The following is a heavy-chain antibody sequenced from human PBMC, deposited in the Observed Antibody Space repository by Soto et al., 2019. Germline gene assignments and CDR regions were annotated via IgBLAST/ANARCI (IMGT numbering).Heavy chain of an antibody. V-gene: IGHV4-4*07. Sequence: QVQLQESGPGLMKPSETLSLTCTVSGASITGSSYWSWIRQPAGKGLEWIGRLSLSRDTNYNPSLRSRVSISADVSKNQFSLRLTSVTAADTALYYCARGMTPPGAPAWYYFDSCGLGTLVTVS. J-gene: IGHJ4*02. CDR3: ARGMTPPGAPAWYYFDS. CDR2: LSLSRDT. D-gene: IGHD2-8*02. CDR1: GASITGSSY.